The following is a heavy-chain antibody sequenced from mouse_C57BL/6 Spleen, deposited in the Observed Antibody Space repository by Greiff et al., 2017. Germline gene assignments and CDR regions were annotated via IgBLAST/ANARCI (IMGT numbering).Heavy chain of an antibody. J-gene: IGHJ2*01. CDR2: ISSGSSTI. D-gene: IGHD1-1*01. CDR1: GFTFSDYG. CDR3: ASYYGNAFDY. Sequence: EVQLQESGGGLVKPGGSLKLSCAASGFTFSDYGMHWVRQAPEKGLEWVAYISSGSSTIYYADTVKGRFTISRDNAKNTLFLQMTSLRSEDTAMYYCASYYGNAFDYWGQGTTLTVSS. V-gene: IGHV5-17*01.